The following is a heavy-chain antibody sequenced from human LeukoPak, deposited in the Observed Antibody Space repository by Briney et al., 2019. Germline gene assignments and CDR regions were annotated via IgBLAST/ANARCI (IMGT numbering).Heavy chain of an antibody. D-gene: IGHD3-3*01. Sequence: GGSLRLSCAVSGFTFSTYWMNWVRQAPGMGLEWLSYISASRDITYYADSVKGRFTISRDNAKNSLYLQMNSLRAEDTAVYYCVRGSLASGVVVYYYYYLDVWGKGTTVTVSS. CDR3: VRGSLASGVVVYYYYYLDV. J-gene: IGHJ6*03. V-gene: IGHV3-48*01. CDR1: GFTFSTYW. CDR2: ISASRDIT.